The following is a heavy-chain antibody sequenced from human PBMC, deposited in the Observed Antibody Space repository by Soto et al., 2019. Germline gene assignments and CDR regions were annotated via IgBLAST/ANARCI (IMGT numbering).Heavy chain of an antibody. J-gene: IGHJ4*02. CDR2: IYHSGST. Sequence: SETLSLTCAVSGGSISSSNWWSWVRQPPGKGLEWIGEIYHSGSTNYNPSLKSRVTKSVDKSKNQFSLKLSSVTAADTAVYYCARMDTAMVYFDYWGQGTLVTVSS. CDR3: ARMDTAMVYFDY. D-gene: IGHD5-18*01. CDR1: GGSISSSNW. V-gene: IGHV4-4*02.